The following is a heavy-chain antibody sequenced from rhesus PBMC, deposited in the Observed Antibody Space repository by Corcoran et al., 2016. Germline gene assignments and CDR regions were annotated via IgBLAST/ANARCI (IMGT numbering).Heavy chain of an antibody. J-gene: IGHJ6*01. CDR3: ARQTVTTPYYYGLDS. V-gene: IGHV4-65*01. CDR2: ISGSSVST. CDR1: GGSVSSSNW. Sequence: QVQLQESGPGLVKPSETLSITCAVSGGSVSSSNWWSWIRQPQGKGLEWIGYISGSSVSTYYNLSLKSRVTISTDTSKTQFSLKLSSVTAADTAVYYCARQTVTTPYYYGLDSWGQGVVVTVSS. D-gene: IGHD4-35*01.